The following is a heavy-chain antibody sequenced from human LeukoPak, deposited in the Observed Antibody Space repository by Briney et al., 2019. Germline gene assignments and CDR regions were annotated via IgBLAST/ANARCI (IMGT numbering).Heavy chain of an antibody. Sequence: SETLSLTCTVSGGSISTYYWSWIRQPPGKGLEWIGYVYYSGSTNYNPSLKSRVTISLDTSKNQFSLKLNSVTAADTAVYYCARLWSSGTTPIDYWGQGTLVTVSS. CDR3: ARLWSSGTTPIDY. D-gene: IGHD3-10*01. CDR1: GGSISTYY. CDR2: VYYSGST. J-gene: IGHJ4*02. V-gene: IGHV4-59*08.